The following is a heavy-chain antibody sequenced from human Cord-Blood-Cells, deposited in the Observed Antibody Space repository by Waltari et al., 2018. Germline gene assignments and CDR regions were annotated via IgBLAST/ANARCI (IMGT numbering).Heavy chain of an antibody. D-gene: IGHD6-6*01. CDR2: INPNSGGT. CDR3: ARGAGSSSSYYYYYMDV. CDR1: GYTFTGYY. V-gene: IGHV1-2*02. Sequence: QVQLVQAGAEVKKPGASVKVSCKASGYTFTGYYMHRVRQAPGQGLEWMGWINPNSGGTNYAQKFQGRVTMTRDTSISTAYMELSRLRSDDTAVYYCARGAGSSSSYYYYYMDVWGKGTTVTVSS. J-gene: IGHJ6*03.